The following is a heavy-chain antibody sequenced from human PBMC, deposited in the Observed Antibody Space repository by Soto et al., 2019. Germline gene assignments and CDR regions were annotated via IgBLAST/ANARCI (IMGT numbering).Heavy chain of an antibody. CDR1: GGTFNTYT. V-gene: IGHV1-69*02. CDR3: SIGSWSAETFDV. J-gene: IGHJ3*01. D-gene: IGHD2-2*01. CDR2: IIPMLTVT. Sequence: QVHLIQSGAEVKKPGSSVKVSCKAAGGTFNTYTLIWVRQAPGHGLEWMGRIIPMLTVTNSAQKFQGGLTLTADKSTGTASMELTSLRSDDTAVYYCSIGSWSAETFDVWGQGTMVTVSS.